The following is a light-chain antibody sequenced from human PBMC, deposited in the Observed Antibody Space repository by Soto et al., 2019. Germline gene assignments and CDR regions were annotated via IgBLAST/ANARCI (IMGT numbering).Light chain of an antibody. V-gene: IGKV3-15*01. J-gene: IGKJ5*01. CDR1: QSVSRH. CDR2: GAS. CDR3: QQYNSYQIP. Sequence: EIVFTQSPATLSLSPGERATLSCRASQSVSRHLAWYQQKPGQSPRLLIYGASTRATGVPARFSGSGSGTEFSLTISSLQSEDFATYYCQQYNSYQIPFGQGTRLAIK.